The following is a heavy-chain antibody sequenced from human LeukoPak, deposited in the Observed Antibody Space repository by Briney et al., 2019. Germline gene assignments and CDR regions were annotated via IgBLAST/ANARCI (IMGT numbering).Heavy chain of an antibody. CDR1: GYTFTDYY. V-gene: IGHV1-2*02. J-gene: IGHJ4*02. CDR2: INPSSGAT. CDR3: ARGSKPGYTYGGGY. Sequence: PWASVKVSCKPSGYTFTDYYMHWVRQAPGQGLEWMGWINPSSGATNYAQKFQGRVTMTSDTSISTAYLELSRLRSDDTAFYYCARGSKPGYTYGGGYWGQGTLVTVSS. D-gene: IGHD2-21*01.